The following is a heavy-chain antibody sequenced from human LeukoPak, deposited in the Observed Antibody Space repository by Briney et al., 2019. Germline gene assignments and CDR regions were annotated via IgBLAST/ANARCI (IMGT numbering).Heavy chain of an antibody. J-gene: IGHJ4*02. CDR1: GGSISSYY. D-gene: IGHD6-19*01. CDR2: IYYSGST. CDR3: ARHMQWLAYFDY. Sequence: SETLSLTCTVSGGSISSYYWSWIRQPPGKGLEWIGYIYYSGSTNYNLSLKSRVTISVDTPKNQFSLKLSSVTAADTAVYYCARHMQWLAYFDYWGQGTLVTVSS. V-gene: IGHV4-59*08.